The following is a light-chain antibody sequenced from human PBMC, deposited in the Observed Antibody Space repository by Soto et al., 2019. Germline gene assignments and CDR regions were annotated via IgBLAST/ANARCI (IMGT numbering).Light chain of an antibody. CDR3: QQLNSYPLT. CDR2: AAS. Sequence: DIQLTQSPSFLSASVGDRVTITCRASQGVNSYLAWFQQQPGKAPKLLIYAASTLQGGVPSRFSGSGSGTEFTLTISSLQPEDFATYFCQQLNSYPLTFGGGTKVEIK. J-gene: IGKJ4*01. V-gene: IGKV1-9*01. CDR1: QGVNSY.